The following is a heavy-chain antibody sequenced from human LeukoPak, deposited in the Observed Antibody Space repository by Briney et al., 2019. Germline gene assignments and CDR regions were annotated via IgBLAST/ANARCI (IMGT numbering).Heavy chain of an antibody. CDR1: GFVLSDYG. Sequence: GGSLRLSCTASGFVLSDYGMHWVRQAPGKGLEWVAFVRNDGSNEYYVGSVKGRFTISRDKSKNTLYLQMNSLRAEDTAVYYCAKDVTLVRGGLFDYWGQGTLVTVSS. D-gene: IGHD3-10*01. CDR2: VRNDGSNE. V-gene: IGHV3-30*02. CDR3: AKDVTLVRGGLFDY. J-gene: IGHJ4*02.